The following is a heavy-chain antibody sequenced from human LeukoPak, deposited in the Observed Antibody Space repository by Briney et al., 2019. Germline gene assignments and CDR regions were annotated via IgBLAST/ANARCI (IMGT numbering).Heavy chain of an antibody. J-gene: IGHJ4*02. CDR3: ARDEVVVVAATRTYFDY. Sequence: ASVKVSCKASGYTFTSYGISWVRQAPGQGLEWMGWISAYNGNTNYAQKLQGRVTMTTDTSTSTAYMELRSLRSGDTAVYYRARDEVVVVAATRTYFDYWGQGTLVTVSS. CDR2: ISAYNGNT. CDR1: GYTFTSYG. V-gene: IGHV1-18*01. D-gene: IGHD2-15*01.